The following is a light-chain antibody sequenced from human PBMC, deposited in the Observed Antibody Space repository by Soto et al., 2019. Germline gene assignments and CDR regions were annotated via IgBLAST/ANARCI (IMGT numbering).Light chain of an antibody. CDR2: EVS. V-gene: IGLV2-14*01. CDR3: NSYRSSSTLSV. Sequence: QSVLTQPASVSGSPGQSITISCTGTSSDVGSYNYVSWYQQHPGKAPKLMIYEVSNRPSGVSNRFSGSKSGNTASLTISGLQAEDEADYYCNSYRSSSTLSVFGAGTKLTVL. J-gene: IGLJ1*01. CDR1: SSDVGSYNY.